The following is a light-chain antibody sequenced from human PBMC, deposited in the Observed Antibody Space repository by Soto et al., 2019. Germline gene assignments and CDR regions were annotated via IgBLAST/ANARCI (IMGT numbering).Light chain of an antibody. V-gene: IGLV1-47*01. J-gene: IGLJ3*02. CDR2: SNN. CDR1: SSNIGPNY. Sequence: QSVLTEPPAASGTPGQRVTISCSGSSSNIGPNYVYWYQQLPGTAPKLLIYSNNQRPSGVPDRFSGSKSGTSASLAISGLRSEDEADYFCAAWDDSLNGPGVFGGGTKVTVL. CDR3: AAWDDSLNGPGV.